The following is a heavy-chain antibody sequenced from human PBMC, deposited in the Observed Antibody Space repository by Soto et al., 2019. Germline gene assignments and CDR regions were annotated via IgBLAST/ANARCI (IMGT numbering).Heavy chain of an antibody. J-gene: IGHJ6*02. CDR1: GYSFTSYW. CDR2: IYPGDSDT. V-gene: IGHV5-51*01. D-gene: IGHD2-8*01. CDR3: ARRGELDCTNGVCFPYYYYGMDV. Sequence: GESLKISCKGSGYSFTSYWIGWVRQMPGKGLEWMGIIYPGDSDTRYSPSFQGQVTISADKSISTAYLQWSSLKASDTAMYYCARRGELDCTNGVCFPYYYYGMDVWGQGTTVTVSS.